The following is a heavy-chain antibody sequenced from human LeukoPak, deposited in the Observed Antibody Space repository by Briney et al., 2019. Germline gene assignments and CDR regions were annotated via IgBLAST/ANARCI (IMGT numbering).Heavy chain of an antibody. J-gene: IGHJ4*02. V-gene: IGHV1-24*01. CDR3: ATGSLGYCSGGSCYPPYFDY. CDR2: FDPEDGET. D-gene: IGHD2-15*01. Sequence: ASVKVSCKVSGYTLTELSMHWVRQAPGKGLEWMGGFDPEDGETIYAQKFQGRVTMTEDTSTDTAYMELSSLRSEDTAVYYCATGSLGYCSGGSCYPPYFDYWGQGTLVTVSS. CDR1: GYTLTELS.